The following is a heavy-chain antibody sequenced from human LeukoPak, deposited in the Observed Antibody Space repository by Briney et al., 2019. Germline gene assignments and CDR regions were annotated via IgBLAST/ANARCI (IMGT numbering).Heavy chain of an antibody. CDR3: AIFILGYCSGGSCFRDAFDAFDI. D-gene: IGHD2-15*01. Sequence: GGSLRLSCAASGFTFSNYGMHWVRQAPGKGLEWVAVISYDVNNKYYADSVKGRFTISRDNSKNTLNLQMNSLRAEDTAVYYCAIFILGYCSGGSCFRDAFDAFDIWGQGTMVTVSS. J-gene: IGHJ3*02. CDR1: GFTFSNYG. V-gene: IGHV3-30*03. CDR2: ISYDVNNK.